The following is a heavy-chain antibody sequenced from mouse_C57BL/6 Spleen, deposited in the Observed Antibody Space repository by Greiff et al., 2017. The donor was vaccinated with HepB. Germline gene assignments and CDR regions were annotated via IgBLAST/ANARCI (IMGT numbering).Heavy chain of an antibody. Sequence: QVQLQQSGAELVKPGASVKLSCKASGYAFSSYWMNWVKQRPGKGLEWIGQIYPGDGDTNYNGKFKGKATLTADKSSSTAYMQLSSLTAEDSAVYVCAREGDYDYEGDDWGQGTTLTVSS. V-gene: IGHV1-80*01. CDR1: GYAFSSYW. D-gene: IGHD2-4*01. CDR3: AREGDYDYEGDD. CDR2: IYPGDGDT. J-gene: IGHJ2*01.